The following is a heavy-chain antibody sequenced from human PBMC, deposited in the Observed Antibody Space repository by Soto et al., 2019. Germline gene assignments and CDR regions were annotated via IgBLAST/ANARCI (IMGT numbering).Heavy chain of an antibody. Sequence: SVKVSCKASGGTFSSYAISWLRQAPGQGLEWMGGIIPIFGTANYAQKFQGRVTITADESTSTAYMELSSLRSEDTAVYYCARVRAIVVVPAATYYYYGMDVWGQGTTVTAP. J-gene: IGHJ6*02. CDR1: GGTFSSYA. CDR2: IIPIFGTA. D-gene: IGHD2-2*01. V-gene: IGHV1-69*13. CDR3: ARVRAIVVVPAATYYYYGMDV.